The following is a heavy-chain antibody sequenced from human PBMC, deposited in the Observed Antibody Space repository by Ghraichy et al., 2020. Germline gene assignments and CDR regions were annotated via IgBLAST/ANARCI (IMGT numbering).Heavy chain of an antibody. J-gene: IGHJ3*02. Sequence: SETLSLTCTVSGGSISSYYWSWIRQPPGKGLEWIGYIYYSGSTNYNPSLKSRVTISVDTSKNQFSLKLSSVTAADTAVYYCARPGIAVAGTGAFDIWGQGTMVTGSS. V-gene: IGHV4-59*08. CDR3: ARPGIAVAGTGAFDI. D-gene: IGHD6-19*01. CDR2: IYYSGST. CDR1: GGSISSYY.